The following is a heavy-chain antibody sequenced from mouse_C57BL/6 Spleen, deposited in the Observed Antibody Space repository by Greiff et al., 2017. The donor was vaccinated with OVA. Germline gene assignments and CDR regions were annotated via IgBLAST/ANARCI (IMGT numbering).Heavy chain of an antibody. D-gene: IGHD2-12*01. Sequence: EVQLQQSGPVLVKPGASVKMSCKASGYTFADYYMNWVKQSHGKSLEWIGVINPYNGGTSYNQKFKGKATLTVDKSSSTAYMELNSLTSEDSAVYYCANGLYDGGYFDVWGTGTTVTVSS. V-gene: IGHV1-19*01. CDR1: GYTFADYY. J-gene: IGHJ1*03. CDR3: ANGLYDGGYFDV. CDR2: INPYNGGT.